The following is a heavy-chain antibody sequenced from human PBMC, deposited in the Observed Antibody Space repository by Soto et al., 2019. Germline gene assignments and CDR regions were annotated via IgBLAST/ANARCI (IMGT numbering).Heavy chain of an antibody. V-gene: IGHV4-39*01. CDR3: ARLEGVLDY. CDR1: GGSISSSSHY. J-gene: IGHJ4*02. Sequence: PSETLSLTCTVSGGSISSSSHYWGWIRQPPGKGLEWIGSIYYSGSTYYNPSLKIRVTISVDTSKNQFSLKLSSVTAADTAVYYCARLEGVLDYWGQGALVTVPQ. D-gene: IGHD3-16*01. CDR2: IYYSGST.